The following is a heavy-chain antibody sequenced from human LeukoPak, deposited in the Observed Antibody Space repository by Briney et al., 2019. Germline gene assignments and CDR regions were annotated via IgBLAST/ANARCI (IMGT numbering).Heavy chain of an antibody. CDR3: ATGRRDIVVVPAAMIPPLRFDP. J-gene: IGHJ5*02. Sequence: SETLSLTCAVYGGSFSGYYWSWIRQPPGKGLEWIGEINHSGSTNYNPSLKSRVTISVDTSKNQFSLKLSSVPAADTAVYYCATGRRDIVVVPAAMIPPLRFDPWGQGTLVTVSS. D-gene: IGHD2-2*01. CDR2: INHSGST. CDR1: GGSFSGYY. V-gene: IGHV4-34*01.